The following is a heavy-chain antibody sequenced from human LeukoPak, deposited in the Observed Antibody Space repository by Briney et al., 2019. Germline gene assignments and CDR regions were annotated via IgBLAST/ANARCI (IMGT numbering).Heavy chain of an antibody. V-gene: IGHV3-33*01. CDR3: AMCIAAAGTRRDYYYYGMDV. J-gene: IGHJ6*04. CDR2: IWYDGSNK. Sequence: GRSLRLSCAASGFTFSSYGMHWVRQAPGKGLEWVAVIWYDGSNKYYADSVKGRFTISRDNSKNTLYLQMNSLRAEDTAVYYCAMCIAAAGTRRDYYYYGMDVWGKGTRSPSPQ. D-gene: IGHD6-13*01. CDR1: GFTFSSYG.